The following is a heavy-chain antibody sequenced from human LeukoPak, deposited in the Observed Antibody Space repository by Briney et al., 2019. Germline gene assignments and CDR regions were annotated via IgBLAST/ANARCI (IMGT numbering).Heavy chain of an antibody. Sequence: GGSLRLSCEASGITFGSYWMSWVRQAPGKGLEWVANIKQDGSEKNYVDSVKGRFTISRDNAKRSLILQMDSLRADDTAVYYCASGWVLEVWGQGTLVIVSS. D-gene: IGHD3-3*01. CDR3: ASGWVLEV. CDR1: GITFGSYW. CDR2: IKQDGSEK. J-gene: IGHJ4*02. V-gene: IGHV3-7*01.